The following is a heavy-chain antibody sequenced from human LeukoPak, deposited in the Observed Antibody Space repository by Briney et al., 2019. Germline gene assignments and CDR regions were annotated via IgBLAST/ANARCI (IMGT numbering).Heavy chain of an antibody. CDR3: AKEGYCSGGSCYSPLDY. CDR1: GFTFSSYG. CDR2: IRYDGSNK. D-gene: IGHD2-15*01. V-gene: IGHV3-30*02. J-gene: IGHJ4*02. Sequence: GGSLRLSCAASGFTFSSYGMHWVRQAPGKGLEWVAFIRYDGSNKYYADSVKGRFTIFRDNSKNTLYLQMNSLRAEDTAVYYCAKEGYCSGGSCYSPLDYWGQGTLVTVSS.